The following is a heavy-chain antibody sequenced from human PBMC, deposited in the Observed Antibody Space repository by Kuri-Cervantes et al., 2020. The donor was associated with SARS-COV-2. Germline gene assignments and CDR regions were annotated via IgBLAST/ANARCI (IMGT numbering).Heavy chain of an antibody. V-gene: IGHV3-7*02. J-gene: IGHJ4*02. CDR1: GFTFSSYW. D-gene: IGHD4-17*01. CDR3: ARGGTSYGDYSDY. CDR2: IKQDGSEK. Sequence: SCAASGFTFSSYWMSWVRQAPGKGLEWVANIKQDGSEKYYVDSVRGRFAISRDNAKNSLDLQMNNLRAEDTALYYCARGGTSYGDYSDYWGQGTLVTVSS.